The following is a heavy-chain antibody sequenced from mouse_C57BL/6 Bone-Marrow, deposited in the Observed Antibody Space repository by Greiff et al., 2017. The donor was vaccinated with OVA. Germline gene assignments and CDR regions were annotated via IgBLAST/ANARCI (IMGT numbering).Heavy chain of an antibody. Sequence: EVQLVESGPGLVKPSQSLSLTCSVTGYSITSGYYWNWIRQFPGNKLEWMGYISYDGSNNYNPSLKNRISITRDTSKNQFFLKLNSVTTEDTAMYYCARDRWDPAWFAYWGQGTLVTASA. V-gene: IGHV3-6*01. CDR1: GYSITSGYY. CDR3: ARDRWDPAWFAY. J-gene: IGHJ3*01. D-gene: IGHD4-1*01. CDR2: ISYDGSN.